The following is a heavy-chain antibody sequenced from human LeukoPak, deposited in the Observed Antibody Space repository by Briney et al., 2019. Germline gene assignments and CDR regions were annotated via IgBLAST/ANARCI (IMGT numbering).Heavy chain of an antibody. Sequence: SETLSLTCTVSGGSVGSSDSYWVWVRQPPGKGLEWGGRIYYGGTTHYNPSLKSRVTVSVDTSKNQFSLSLTSVTAADTAVYYCARRGLVVVPLWGQGTLFTVSS. V-gene: IGHV4-39*01. CDR1: GGSVGSSDSY. CDR2: IYYGGTT. D-gene: IGHD2-21*01. CDR3: ARRGLVVVPL. J-gene: IGHJ4*02.